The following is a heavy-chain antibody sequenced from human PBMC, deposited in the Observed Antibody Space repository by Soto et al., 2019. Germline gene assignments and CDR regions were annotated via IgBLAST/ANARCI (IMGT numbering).Heavy chain of an antibody. J-gene: IGHJ4*02. CDR2: ISYDGSNK. CDR3: ARARDDDSSGYYYSPAFDY. CDR1: GFTFSSYA. V-gene: IGHV3-30-3*01. Sequence: PGGSLRLSCAASGFTFSSYAMHWVRQAPGKGLEWVAVISYDGSNKYCADSVKGRFTISRDNSKNTLYLQMNSLRAEDTAVYYCARARDDDSSGYYYSPAFDYWGQGTLVTVSS. D-gene: IGHD3-22*01.